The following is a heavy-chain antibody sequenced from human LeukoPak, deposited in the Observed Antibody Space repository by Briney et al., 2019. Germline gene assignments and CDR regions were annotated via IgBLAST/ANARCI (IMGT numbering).Heavy chain of an antibody. D-gene: IGHD2-8*01. CDR1: GYTLTKLS. J-gene: IGHJ4*02. Sequence: ASVKVSCKVSGYTLTKLSVHWVRQAPGKGLEWMGGFDPEDGQIIYAQKFQGRVTMAEDTSTDTAYMELSRLRSQDTAVYYCARGPPHCDYGVCHLDFWGQGTLVTVSS. CDR3: ARGPPHCDYGVCHLDF. V-gene: IGHV1-24*01. CDR2: FDPEDGQI.